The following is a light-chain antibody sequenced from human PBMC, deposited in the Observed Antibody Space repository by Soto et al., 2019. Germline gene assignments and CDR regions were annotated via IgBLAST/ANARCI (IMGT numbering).Light chain of an antibody. V-gene: IGLV2-8*01. CDR3: SSYAGSNNWV. CDR2: GVS. J-gene: IGLJ3*02. CDR1: SSDVGGYNY. Sequence: QSALTQPPSASGSPGQSVTISCTGTSSDVGGYNYVSWYQQRPGKAPNLMIYGVSKRPSGVPDRFSGSKSGNTASLTVSGLQADDEADYYCSSYAGSNNWVFGGGTQLTVL.